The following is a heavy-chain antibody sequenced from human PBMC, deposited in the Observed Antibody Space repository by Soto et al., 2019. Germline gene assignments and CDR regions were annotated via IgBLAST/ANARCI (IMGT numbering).Heavy chain of an antibody. CDR1: GYTFTSYA. CDR2: INAGNGNT. Sequence: ASVKVSCKASGYTFTSYAMHWVRQAPGQRLEWMGWINAGNGNTKYSQKFQGRVTITRDTSASTAYMEPSSLRSEDTAVYYCASTTCSGGSCYSGYFDYWGQGTLVTVSS. D-gene: IGHD2-15*01. V-gene: IGHV1-3*01. CDR3: ASTTCSGGSCYSGYFDY. J-gene: IGHJ4*02.